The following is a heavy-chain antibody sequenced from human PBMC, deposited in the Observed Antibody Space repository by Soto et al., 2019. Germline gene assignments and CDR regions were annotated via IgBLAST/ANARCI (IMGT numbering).Heavy chain of an antibody. D-gene: IGHD6-13*01. J-gene: IGHJ4*02. Sequence: SGGSLRLSCAASGFTFSSYGMHWVRQAPGKGLEWVAVIWYDGSNKYYADSVKGRFTISRDNSKNTLYLQMNSLRAEDTAVYYCARDPALARQLVPLYYFDYWGQGTLVTVSS. V-gene: IGHV3-33*01. CDR2: IWYDGSNK. CDR3: ARDPALARQLVPLYYFDY. CDR1: GFTFSSYG.